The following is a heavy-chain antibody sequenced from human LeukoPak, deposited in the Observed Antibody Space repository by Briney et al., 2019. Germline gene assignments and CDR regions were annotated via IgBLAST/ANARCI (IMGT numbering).Heavy chain of an antibody. CDR1: GYTFTTYG. V-gene: IGHV1-18*01. CDR2: ISPYNGDT. J-gene: IGHJ6*03. CDR3: ARGPSFSNSLYYYYYYMDV. D-gene: IGHD4-11*01. Sequence: ASVKVSCKASGYTFTTYGISWVRQAPGQGLELVGWISPYNGDTNYAQKLQGRVTMTTDTSTSTAYMELRSLRADDTAVYFCARGPSFSNSLYYYYYYMDVWAKGTAVTVSS.